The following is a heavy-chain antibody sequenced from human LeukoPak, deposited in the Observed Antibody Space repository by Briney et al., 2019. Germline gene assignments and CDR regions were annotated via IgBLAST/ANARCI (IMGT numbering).Heavy chain of an antibody. J-gene: IGHJ3*02. CDR2: IYRSGGT. CDR1: GFTVSNNY. CDR3: AKEGTMSRWAFDI. D-gene: IGHD3-10*02. V-gene: IGHV3-66*03. Sequence: GGSLRLSCAASGFTVSNNYMMWVRQAPGKGLEWVSDIYRSGGTNYADSVKGRFTISRDNSKNTLYLQMNSLRVEDTAVYYCAKEGTMSRWAFDIWGQGTMVTVSS.